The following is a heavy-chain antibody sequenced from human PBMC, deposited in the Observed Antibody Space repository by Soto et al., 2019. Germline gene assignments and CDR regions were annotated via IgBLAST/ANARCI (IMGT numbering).Heavy chain of an antibody. V-gene: IGHV4-30-2*01. CDR1: GGSIRGGGYS. D-gene: IGHD3-22*01. CDR3: ARGPDAYDSSGYYYVFDY. Sequence: QVQLQETGSGLVKPSQTLSLTCAVSGGSIRGGGYSWSWIRQPPGKGLEWIGFIYHSGSTNYKPSLKSRVIISIDRSKNQFSLKLRAVTAADTAVYYCARGPDAYDSSGYYYVFDYWGQGTLVTVSS. J-gene: IGHJ4*02. CDR2: IYHSGST.